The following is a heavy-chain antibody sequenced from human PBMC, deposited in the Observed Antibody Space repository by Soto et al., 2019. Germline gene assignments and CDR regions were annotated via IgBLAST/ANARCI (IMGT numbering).Heavy chain of an antibody. J-gene: IGHJ5*02. Sequence: QVQLQESGPGLVRPSQTLSLSCTVSGGSISNSANHWSWIRQHPGEGLEWIGYIYCSGGTYYSPSLKGRVTLSIDASKNQFALKLSSVTAADAAVYYCAKGVRGVPTWFDPWGQGTLVTVSS. D-gene: IGHD3-10*01. V-gene: IGHV4-31*03. CDR1: GGSISNSANH. CDR2: IYCSGGT. CDR3: AKGVRGVPTWFDP.